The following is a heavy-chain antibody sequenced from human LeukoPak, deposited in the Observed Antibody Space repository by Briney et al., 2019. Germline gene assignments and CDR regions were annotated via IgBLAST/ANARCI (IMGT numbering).Heavy chain of an antibody. V-gene: IGHV1-46*01. CDR2: INPSGGST. D-gene: IGHD3-22*01. CDR1: GYTFTSYY. Sequence: ASVKVSCKASGYTFTSYYIHWVRQAPGQGLEWMGIINPSGGSTSYAQKFQGRVTMTRDTSTSTVYMELSSLRSEDTAVYYCATAPYSSGSFQHWGQGTLVTVSS. J-gene: IGHJ1*01. CDR3: ATAPYSSGSFQH.